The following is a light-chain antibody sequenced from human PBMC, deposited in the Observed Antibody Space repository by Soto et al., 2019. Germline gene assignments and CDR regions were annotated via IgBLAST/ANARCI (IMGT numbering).Light chain of an antibody. CDR2: GAS. Sequence: DIQMTPSPSSLSASVGDGVTITCRASQTIGKFLNWYHQKPGKAPNLLIYGASNLQSGVPSRFSGSGSGTEFTLTISSLQPEDFATYYCQQSYTTPPTFGGGTKVDIK. J-gene: IGKJ4*01. CDR1: QTIGKF. CDR3: QQSYTTPPT. V-gene: IGKV1-39*01.